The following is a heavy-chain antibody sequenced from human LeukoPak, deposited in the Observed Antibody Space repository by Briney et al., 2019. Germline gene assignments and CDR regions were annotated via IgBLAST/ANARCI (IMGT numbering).Heavy chain of an antibody. V-gene: IGHV4-30-2*01. D-gene: IGHD2/OR15-2a*01. CDR3: ARAILIGRAFDI. J-gene: IGHJ3*02. CDR1: GGSISSGGYY. CDR2: IYHSGST. Sequence: SETLSLTCTVSGGSISSGGYYWSWIRQPPGKGLEWIGYIYHSGSTYYNPSLKSRVTISVDRSKNQFSLKLSSVTAADTAVYYCARAILIGRAFDIWGQGTMVTVSS.